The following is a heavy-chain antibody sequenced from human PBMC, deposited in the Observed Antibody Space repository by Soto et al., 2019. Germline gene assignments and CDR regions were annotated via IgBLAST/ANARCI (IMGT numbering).Heavy chain of an antibody. D-gene: IGHD4-17*01. CDR1: DDSISSGSYY. CDR2: IYYTGTT. Sequence: SETLSLTCIVSDDSISSGSYYWGWIRQPPGEGLEWIGNIYYTGTTYYNPSLKSRVTISLDTSKRQFSLNLSSVTAADTAVYYCARGREGTVTTDFDYWGPGTLVTVSS. V-gene: IGHV4-39*01. CDR3: ARGREGTVTTDFDY. J-gene: IGHJ4*02.